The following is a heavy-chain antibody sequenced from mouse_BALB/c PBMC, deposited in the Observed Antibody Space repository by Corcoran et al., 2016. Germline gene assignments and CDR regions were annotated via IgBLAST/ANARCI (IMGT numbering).Heavy chain of an antibody. J-gene: IGHJ3*01. CDR2: INPYNGGT. D-gene: IGHD2-1*01. CDR3: ASGAYGNYDAWFAY. CDR1: GYSFNGYT. V-gene: IGHV1-18*01. Sequence: EVQLPQSGPELVTPGASMKISCKASGYSFNGYTINWVNQSHGKNLEWIGLINPYNGGTSYNQKFKGKATLTVDKSSSTAYMELLSLTSEDSAVYYCASGAYGNYDAWFAYWGQGTLVTVSA.